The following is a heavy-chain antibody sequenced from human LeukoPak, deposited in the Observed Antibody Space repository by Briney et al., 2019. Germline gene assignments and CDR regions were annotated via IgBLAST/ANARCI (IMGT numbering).Heavy chain of an antibody. J-gene: IGHJ5*02. Sequence: SETLSLTCTVSGGSISSSSYYWGWIRQPPGKGLEWIGSIYYSGSTYYNPSLKSRVTISVDTSKDQFSLKLSSVTAADTAVYYCARDQPDGSSWTWFDPWGQGTLVTVSS. CDR3: ARDQPDGSSWTWFDP. V-gene: IGHV4-39*07. CDR1: GGSISSSSYY. D-gene: IGHD6-13*01. CDR2: IYYSGST.